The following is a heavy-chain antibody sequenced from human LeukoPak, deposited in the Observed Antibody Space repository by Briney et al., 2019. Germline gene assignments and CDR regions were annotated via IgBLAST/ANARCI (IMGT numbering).Heavy chain of an antibody. CDR3: ARIRSGDYGDYVYFDY. Sequence: GGSLRLSCAASGFTFSSYEMNWVRQAPGKGLEWVSYISSSGSTIYYADSVKGRFTISRDNAKNSLYLQMNSLRAEDTAVYYRARIRSGDYGDYVYFDYWGQGTLVAVSS. J-gene: IGHJ4*02. CDR2: ISSSGSTI. D-gene: IGHD4-17*01. CDR1: GFTFSSYE. V-gene: IGHV3-48*03.